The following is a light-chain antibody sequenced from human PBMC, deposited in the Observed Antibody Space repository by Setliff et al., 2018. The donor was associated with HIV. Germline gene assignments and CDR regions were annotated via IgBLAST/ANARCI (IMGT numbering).Light chain of an antibody. Sequence: QSVLTQPASVSGSPGQSITISCTGTNSDIGNNNFVSWYQQRPGKAPKLMIYDVSKWPSGVSNRFSGSKSGNTASLTISGLQAEDEGDYYCCAYAGDRTFVFGGGTKVTVL. CDR2: DVS. CDR1: NSDIGNNNF. V-gene: IGLV2-23*02. CDR3: CAYAGDRTFV. J-gene: IGLJ1*01.